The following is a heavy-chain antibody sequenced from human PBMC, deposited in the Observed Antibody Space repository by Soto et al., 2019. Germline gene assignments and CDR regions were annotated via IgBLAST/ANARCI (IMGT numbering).Heavy chain of an antibody. J-gene: IGHJ4*02. CDR3: AREPTVGYSSGWYFDY. CDR1: GGTFSSYA. V-gene: IGHV1-69*06. D-gene: IGHD6-19*01. CDR2: IIPIFGTA. Sequence: ASVKVSCKASGGTFSSYAISWVRQAPGQGLEWMGGIIPIFGTANYAQKFQGRVTITADKSTSTAYMELSSLRSEDTAVYYCAREPTVGYSSGWYFDYWGQGTLVTVYS.